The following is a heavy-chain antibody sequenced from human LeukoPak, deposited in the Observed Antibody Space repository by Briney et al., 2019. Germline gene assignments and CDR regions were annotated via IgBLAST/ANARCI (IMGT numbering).Heavy chain of an antibody. CDR2: ISYDGSNK. CDR1: GFTFSSYA. D-gene: IGHD3-22*01. Sequence: GGSLRLSCAASGFTFSSYAMHWVRQAPGKGLKWVAVISYDGSNKYYADSVKGRFTISRDNSKNTLYLQMNSLRAEDTAVYYCARDGSYDSSGLLSPRYYFDYWGQGTLVTVSS. V-gene: IGHV3-30-3*01. CDR3: ARDGSYDSSGLLSPRYYFDY. J-gene: IGHJ4*02.